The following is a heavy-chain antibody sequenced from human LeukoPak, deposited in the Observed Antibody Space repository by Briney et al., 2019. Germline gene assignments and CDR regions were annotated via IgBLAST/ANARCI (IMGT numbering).Heavy chain of an antibody. CDR2: ISSTGSNI. D-gene: IGHD3-22*01. CDR1: GFTLSTYE. J-gene: IGHJ4*02. Sequence: GGSLRLSCAASGFTLSTYEMNWVRQAPGKGLEWVSYISSTGSNIYYADSVKGRFTISRDNAKNSLYLLMNSLRTEDTAVYYCAATYYYDGSGDYWGQGTLVTVSS. V-gene: IGHV3-48*03. CDR3: AATYYYDGSGDY.